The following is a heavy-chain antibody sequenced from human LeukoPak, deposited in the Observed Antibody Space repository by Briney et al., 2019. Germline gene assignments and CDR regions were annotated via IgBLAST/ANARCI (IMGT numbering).Heavy chain of an antibody. D-gene: IGHD3-3*01. CDR3: ARVFWSGYLYFDY. J-gene: IGHJ4*02. V-gene: IGHV4-59*08. CDR2: INYSGNT. CDR1: GGSIRTYY. Sequence: SETLSLTCTVSGGSIRTYYWSWIRQPPGKGLEWIGYINYSGNTKYNPSLKSRVTILVDTSKNQFSLKLSSVTAADTAVYYCARVFWSGYLYFDYWGQGTLVTVSS.